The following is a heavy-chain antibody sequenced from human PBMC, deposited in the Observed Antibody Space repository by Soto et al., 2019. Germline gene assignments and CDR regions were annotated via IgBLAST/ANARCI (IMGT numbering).Heavy chain of an antibody. V-gene: IGHV4-31*03. CDR3: ARVITGTTFHGWNIDY. Sequence: QVQLQESGPGLVKPSQTLSLTCTFSGGSISSGGYYWSWIRQHPGKGLEWIGYIYYSGSTYYSPSLKSRVTISVDTSKDQFSLKLSSVTAADTAVYYCARVITGTTFHGWNIDYWGQGTLVTVSS. D-gene: IGHD1-20*01. CDR2: IYYSGST. CDR1: GGSISSGGYY. J-gene: IGHJ4*02.